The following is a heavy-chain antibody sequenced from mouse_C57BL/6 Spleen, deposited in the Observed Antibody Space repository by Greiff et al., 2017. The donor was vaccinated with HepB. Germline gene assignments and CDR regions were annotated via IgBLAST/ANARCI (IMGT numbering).Heavy chain of an antibody. J-gene: IGHJ3*01. Sequence: EVQLVESGGGLVKPGGSLKLSCAASGFTFSDYGMHWVRQAPEKGLEWVAYISSGSSTIYYADTVKGRFTISRDNAKNTLFLQMTSLRSEDTAMYYCARMLRLEFAYWGQGTLVTVSA. CDR1: GFTFSDYG. V-gene: IGHV5-17*01. D-gene: IGHD3-2*02. CDR2: ISSGSSTI. CDR3: ARMLRLEFAY.